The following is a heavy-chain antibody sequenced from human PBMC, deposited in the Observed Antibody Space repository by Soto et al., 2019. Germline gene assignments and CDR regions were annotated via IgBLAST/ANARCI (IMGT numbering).Heavy chain of an antibody. V-gene: IGHV1-18*01. CDR3: AGDWATSNGLNFDY. CDR2: ISGYNDNI. CDR1: GYIFATYG. D-gene: IGHD2-8*01. Sequence: QVRLVQSEAEVRKPGASVKVSCKASGYIFATYGFTWVRQAPGQGLEWMGWISGYNDNIKYAEKFQGRVTLTTDASTSSAYMELRSLRSDGTAVYYCAGDWATSNGLNFDYWGQGTLVTVSS. J-gene: IGHJ4*02.